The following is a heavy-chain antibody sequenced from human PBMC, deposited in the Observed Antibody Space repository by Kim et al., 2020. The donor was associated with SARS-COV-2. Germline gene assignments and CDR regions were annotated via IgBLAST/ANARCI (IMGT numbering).Heavy chain of an antibody. J-gene: IGHJ5*02. CDR3: ARDIPYYYDSSGYFGGQPSGGWFDP. V-gene: IGHV4-59*13. Sequence: SETLSLTCTVSGGSISSYYWSWIRQPPGKGLEWIGYIYYSGSTNYNPSLKSRVTISVDTSKNQFSLKLSSVTAADTAVYYCARDIPYYYDSSGYFGGQPSGGWFDPWGQGTLVTVSS. CDR1: GGSISSYY. D-gene: IGHD3-22*01. CDR2: IYYSGST.